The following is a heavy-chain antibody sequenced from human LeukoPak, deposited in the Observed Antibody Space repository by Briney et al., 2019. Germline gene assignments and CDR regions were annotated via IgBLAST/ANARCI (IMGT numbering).Heavy chain of an antibody. Sequence: SETLSLTCSVSGGPISSYYWSWIRQPPGKGLEWIGYIHYSGSTNYNPSLKSRVTISVDTSKNQFSLKLSSVTAADTAIYFCARYSTSSHFFDYWGQGTLVTVSS. CDR1: GGPISSYY. D-gene: IGHD6-6*01. J-gene: IGHJ4*02. CDR2: IHYSGST. CDR3: ARYSTSSHFFDY. V-gene: IGHV4-59*01.